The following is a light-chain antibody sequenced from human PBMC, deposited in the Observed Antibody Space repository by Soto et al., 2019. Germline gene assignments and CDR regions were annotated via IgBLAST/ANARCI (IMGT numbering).Light chain of an antibody. CDR2: GAS. CDR3: QQSYSTPHT. Sequence: DIQMTQSPSSLAASVGDRVTISCRASQIISTYLNWYQQKPGQVPTLRIYGASSLHSGVPSRFSASGSGTDFTLSISSLQREDFATYYCQQSYSTPHTFGQGTKLEIK. J-gene: IGKJ2*01. V-gene: IGKV1-39*01. CDR1: QIISTY.